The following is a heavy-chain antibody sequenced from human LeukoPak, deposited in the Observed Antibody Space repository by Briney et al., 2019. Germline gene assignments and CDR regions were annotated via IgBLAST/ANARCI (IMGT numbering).Heavy chain of an antibody. Sequence: SVKVSCKASGGTFSSYAISWVRQAPGQGLEWMGRIIPIRGIAKYAQKFQGRVTITADKSTKTAYVELSSLRSEDTAVYYCARSNDYGDYGGWFDPWGQGTLVTVSS. CDR1: GGTFSSYA. CDR3: ARSNDYGDYGGWFDP. V-gene: IGHV1-69*04. J-gene: IGHJ5*02. CDR2: IIPIRGIA. D-gene: IGHD4-17*01.